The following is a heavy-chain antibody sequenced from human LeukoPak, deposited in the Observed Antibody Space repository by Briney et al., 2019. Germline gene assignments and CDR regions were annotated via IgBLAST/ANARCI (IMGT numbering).Heavy chain of an antibody. J-gene: IGHJ4*02. D-gene: IGHD2-2*02. Sequence: WGTLRLSCEVSGFTFNSYVMSWVRRAPGKGLECVSSFNGRGGYTFYADSVKGRFTLSSDNSKNTLHLQMISLRAEDTAVYYCAKGDQPLLYGRALDSWGQGTLVTVSS. CDR3: AKGDQPLLYGRALDS. CDR1: GFTFNSYV. V-gene: IGHV3-23*01. CDR2: FNGRGGYT.